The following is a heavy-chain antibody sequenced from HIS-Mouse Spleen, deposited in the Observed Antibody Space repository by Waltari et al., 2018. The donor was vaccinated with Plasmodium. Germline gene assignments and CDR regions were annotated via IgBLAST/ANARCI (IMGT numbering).Heavy chain of an antibody. D-gene: IGHD3-22*01. J-gene: IGHJ1*01. CDR3: ARAPKRRNYYDSSGYRPAEYFQH. CDR1: GGPISSGGYY. V-gene: IGHV4-31*03. Sequence: QVQLQESGPGLVKPSQTLSLTCTVSGGPISSGGYYWTWLRQPPGKGLEWIGYIYYSGSTYYNPSLKSRVTISVDTSKNQFSLKLSSVTAADTAVYYCARAPKRRNYYDSSGYRPAEYFQHWGQGTLVTVSS. CDR2: IYYSGST.